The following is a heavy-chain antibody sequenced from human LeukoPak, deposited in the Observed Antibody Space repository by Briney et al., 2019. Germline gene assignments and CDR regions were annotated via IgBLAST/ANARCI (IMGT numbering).Heavy chain of an antibody. CDR2: IYYSGST. Sequence: SETLSLTCTVSGGSISSYYWSWIRQPPGKGLEWIGYIYYSGSTNYNPSLKSRVTISVDTSKNQFSLKLSSVTAADTAVYYCASGGYYYDSSGYPVGNWFDHWGQGTLVTVSS. J-gene: IGHJ5*02. D-gene: IGHD3-22*01. V-gene: IGHV4-59*01. CDR1: GGSISSYY. CDR3: ASGGYYYDSSGYPVGNWFDH.